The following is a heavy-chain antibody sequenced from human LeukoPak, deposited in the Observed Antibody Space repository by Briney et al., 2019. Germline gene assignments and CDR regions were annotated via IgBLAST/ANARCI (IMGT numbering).Heavy chain of an antibody. CDR2: IRSKAYGGTT. Sequence: PGGSLRLSCTASGFTFADYAMSWVRQAPGKGLEWVGFIRSKAYGGTTEYAASVKGRFTISRDDSKSIAYLQMNSLITEDTAVYTCTRGGRCLRFDCYYYYMDVWGKGTTVTVSS. J-gene: IGHJ6*03. CDR3: TRGGRCLRFDCYYYYMDV. D-gene: IGHD5/OR15-5a*01. CDR1: GFTFADYA. V-gene: IGHV3-49*04.